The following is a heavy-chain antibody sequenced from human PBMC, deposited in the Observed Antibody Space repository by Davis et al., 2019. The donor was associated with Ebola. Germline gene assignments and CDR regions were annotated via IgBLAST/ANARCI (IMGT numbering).Heavy chain of an antibody. J-gene: IGHJ6*03. CDR2: INPSGGST. CDR1: GYTFTSYY. Sequence: ASVKVSCKASGYTFTSYYMHWVRQAPGQGLEWMGIINPSGGSTSYAQKFQGRVTMTRDTSTSTVYMELSSLRSEDTAVYYCAGLQLPQLLQNYYYYMDVWGKGTTVTVSS. D-gene: IGHD2-2*01. V-gene: IGHV1-46*01. CDR3: AGLQLPQLLQNYYYYMDV.